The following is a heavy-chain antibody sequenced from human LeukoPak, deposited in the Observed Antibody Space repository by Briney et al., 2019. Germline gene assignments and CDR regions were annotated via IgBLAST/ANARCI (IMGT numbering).Heavy chain of an antibody. J-gene: IGHJ4*02. Sequence: GGSLRLSCAASGFTFSSYWMTWVRQAPGKGLEWVANIKQDGSGKYYVDSVKGRFTISRDNAKNSLYLQMNSLRAEDTAVYYCARLVVGATTDPFDYWGQGTLVTVSS. D-gene: IGHD1-26*01. CDR3: ARLVVGATTDPFDY. CDR1: GFTFSSYW. CDR2: IKQDGSGK. V-gene: IGHV3-7*05.